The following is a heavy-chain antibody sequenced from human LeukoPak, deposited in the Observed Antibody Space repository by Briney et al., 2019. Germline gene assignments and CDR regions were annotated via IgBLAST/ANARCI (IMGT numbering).Heavy chain of an antibody. D-gene: IGHD3-9*01. CDR1: GFTFSSYW. Sequence: GGSLRLSCAASGFTFSSYWISWVRQAPGKGLEWVANIKQDGSEKYYVDSVKGRFTISRDNAKNSLYLQMNSLRAEDTAVYYCARDVHVLRYFDWLSTPDYWGQGTLVTVSS. V-gene: IGHV3-7*01. J-gene: IGHJ4*02. CDR2: IKQDGSEK. CDR3: ARDVHVLRYFDWLSTPDY.